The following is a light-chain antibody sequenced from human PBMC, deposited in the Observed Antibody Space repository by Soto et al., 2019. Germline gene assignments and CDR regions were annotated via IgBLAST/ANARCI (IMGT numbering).Light chain of an antibody. CDR1: SSDVGSYNR. J-gene: IGLJ2*01. CDR3: GSYTSSSTLVV. V-gene: IGLV2-18*02. Sequence: QSALTQPPSVSGSPGQSVTISCTGTSSDVGSYNRVSWYQQPPGTAPKLMIYEVSNRPSGVPDRFSGSKSGNTASLTISGLQAEVEANYYCGSYTSSSTLVVFGGGTKLTVL. CDR2: EVS.